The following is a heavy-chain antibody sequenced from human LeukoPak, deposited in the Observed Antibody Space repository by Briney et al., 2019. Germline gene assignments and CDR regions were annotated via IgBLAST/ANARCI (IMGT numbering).Heavy chain of an antibody. J-gene: IGHJ4*02. CDR3: AKVESSGYSDYFDY. CDR2: ISGSGGST. V-gene: IGHV3-23*01. Sequence: PGGSLRLSCAASGFTFSSYSMNWVRQAPGKGLEWVSTISGSGGSTYYADSVKGRFTISRDNSKNTLYLQMNSLRAEDTAVYYCAKVESSGYSDYFDYWGQGTLVTVSS. CDR1: GFTFSSYS. D-gene: IGHD3-22*01.